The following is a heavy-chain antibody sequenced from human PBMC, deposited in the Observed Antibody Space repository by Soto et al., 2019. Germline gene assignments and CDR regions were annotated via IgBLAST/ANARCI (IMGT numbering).Heavy chain of an antibody. CDR1: GFTFSSYW. CDR2: IKQDGSEK. V-gene: IGHV3-7*01. CDR3: AREFGLYSNYGMDV. J-gene: IGHJ6*02. Sequence: AGGSLRLSCAASGFTFSSYWMSWVRQAPGKGLEWVANIKQDGSEKYYVDSVKGRFTISRDNAKNSLYLQMNSLRAEDTAVYYCAREFGLYSNYGMDVWGQGTTVTVSS. D-gene: IGHD4-4*01.